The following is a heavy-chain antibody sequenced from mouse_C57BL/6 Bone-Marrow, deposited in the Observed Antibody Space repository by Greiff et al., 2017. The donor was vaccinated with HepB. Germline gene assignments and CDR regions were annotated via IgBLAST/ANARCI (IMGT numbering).Heavy chain of an antibody. CDR2: ISDGGSYT. V-gene: IGHV5-4*03. J-gene: IGHJ3*01. CDR1: GFTLSSYA. D-gene: IGHD1-1*01. Sequence: EVKVVESGGGLVKPGGSLKLSCAASGFTLSSYAMSWVRQTPEKRLEWVATISDGGSYTYYPDNVKGRFTISRDNAKNNLYLQMSHLKSEDTAMYYCARGYGSSYLAWFAYWGQGTLVTVSA. CDR3: ARGYGSSYLAWFAY.